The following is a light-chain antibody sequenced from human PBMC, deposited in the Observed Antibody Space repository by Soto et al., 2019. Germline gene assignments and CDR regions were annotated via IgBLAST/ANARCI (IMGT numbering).Light chain of an antibody. Sequence: EIVMTQSPATLSLSPGERATLSCRASQSVSSNLAWYQQKPGQAPRLLIYGASTRATGIPARFSGSGSGTEFTLTISSMQSEDVAVYYGQQYKNWPPMYTFGQGTKLEIK. CDR1: QSVSSN. CDR3: QQYKNWPPMYT. J-gene: IGKJ2*01. V-gene: IGKV3-15*01. CDR2: GAS.